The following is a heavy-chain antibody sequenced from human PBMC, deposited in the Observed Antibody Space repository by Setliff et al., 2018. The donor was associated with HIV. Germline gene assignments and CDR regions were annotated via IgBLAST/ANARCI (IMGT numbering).Heavy chain of an antibody. CDR2: IYYSGST. CDR3: ARHERSIFGVTYSYYMDV. J-gene: IGHJ6*03. V-gene: IGHV4-39*01. CDR1: DGSVSSSSYY. Sequence: SETLSLTCTVSDGSVSSSSYYWAWIRQSPGKGLEWIGSIYYSGSTYYNPSLKSRVTISVDTSKNQFSLKLSSVTAADTAVYYCARHERSIFGVTYSYYMDVWGKGTTVTVS. D-gene: IGHD3-3*01.